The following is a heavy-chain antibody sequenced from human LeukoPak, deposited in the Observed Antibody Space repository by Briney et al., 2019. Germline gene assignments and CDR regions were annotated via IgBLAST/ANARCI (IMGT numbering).Heavy chain of an antibody. CDR2: IYSDGRRT. D-gene: IGHD1-26*01. J-gene: IGHJ3*02. V-gene: IGHV3-74*01. Sequence: GGFLRLSCAASGFSFSSNWMHWVRQAPGKGLVWVSRIYSDGRRTDYADSVKGRFTISGDSAKNTLYLEMTGLRAEDTAVYYCTRSGRGGAFDIWGQGTMVTVS. CDR1: GFSFSSNW. CDR3: TRSGRGGAFDI.